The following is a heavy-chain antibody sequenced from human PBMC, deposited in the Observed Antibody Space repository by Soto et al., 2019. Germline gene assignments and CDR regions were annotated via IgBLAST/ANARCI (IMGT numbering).Heavy chain of an antibody. D-gene: IGHD6-6*01. V-gene: IGHV4-4*07. CDR1: GGSISSYY. Sequence: SETLSLTCTVSGGSISSYYWSWIRQPAGKGLEWIGRIYTSGSTNYNPSLKSRVTMSVDTSKNQFSLKLSSVTAADTAVYYCARDRRGRGSSSNFDCWGQGTLVTVSS. J-gene: IGHJ4*02. CDR2: IYTSGST. CDR3: ARDRRGRGSSSNFDC.